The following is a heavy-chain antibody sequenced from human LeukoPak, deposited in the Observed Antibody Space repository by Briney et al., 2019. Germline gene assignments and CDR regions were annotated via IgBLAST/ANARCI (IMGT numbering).Heavy chain of an antibody. CDR2: INPSGGST. CDR1: GYTFTSYY. V-gene: IGHV1-46*01. CDR3: ARGRLLYCSGGSCYQGRYYFDY. D-gene: IGHD2-15*01. J-gene: IGHJ4*02. Sequence: GASVKVSCKASGYTFTSYYMHWVRQAPGQGLEWMGIINPSGGSTSYAQKFQGRVTMTRDTSTSTVYMELSSLRSEDTAVYYCARGRLLYCSGGSCYQGRYYFDYWGQGTLVTVPS.